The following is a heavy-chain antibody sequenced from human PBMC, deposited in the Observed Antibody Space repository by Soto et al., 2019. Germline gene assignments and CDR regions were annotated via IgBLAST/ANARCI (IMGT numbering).Heavy chain of an antibody. D-gene: IGHD6-19*01. CDR2: INSEGNSI. CDR1: GVQLRNYW. J-gene: IGHJ5*02. CDR3: VRDQSVAGPTTLFDP. Sequence: PGGSMRLSCAAPGVQLRNYWMHWVRQPPGKGLVWVSRINSEGNSIIYADSVKGRFTVSRDNAKNTLYLQMNSLRAEDTAVYYCVRDQSVAGPTTLFDPWGQGVLVTVSS. V-gene: IGHV3-74*01.